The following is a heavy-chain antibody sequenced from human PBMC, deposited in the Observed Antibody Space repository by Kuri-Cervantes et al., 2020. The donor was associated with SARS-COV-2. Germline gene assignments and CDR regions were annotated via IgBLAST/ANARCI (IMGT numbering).Heavy chain of an antibody. CDR2: ISGSGFSI. D-gene: IGHD1-26*01. CDR1: RFTFSSNS. J-gene: IGHJ4*02. CDR3: ARGGRYYFDY. Sequence: GESLKISCVASRFTFSSNSMNWVRQAPGKGLAWVSYISGSGFSIYYADALKGRFTISRDHAKNSLYLQMNSLTAEDTAVYYCARGGRYYFDYWGQGSLVTVSS. V-gene: IGHV3-48*01.